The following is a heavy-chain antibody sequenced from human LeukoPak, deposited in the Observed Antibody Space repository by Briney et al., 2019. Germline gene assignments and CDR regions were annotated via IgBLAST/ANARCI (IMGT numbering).Heavy chain of an antibody. CDR1: GFTFSSYT. V-gene: IGHV3-33*08. CDR2: IWYDGSNK. D-gene: IGHD6-19*01. J-gene: IGHJ4*02. Sequence: GGSLRLSCAASGFTFSSYTMNWVRQAPGKGLEWVAVIWYDGSNKYYADSVKGRFTISRDNSKNTLYLQMNSLRAEDTAVYYCARDGIAVAGDKFDYWGQGTLVTVSS. CDR3: ARDGIAVAGDKFDY.